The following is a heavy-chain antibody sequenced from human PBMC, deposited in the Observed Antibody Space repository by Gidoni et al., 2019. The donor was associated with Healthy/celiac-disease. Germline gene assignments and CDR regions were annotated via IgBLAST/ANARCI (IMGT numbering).Heavy chain of an antibody. V-gene: IGHV3-9*01. Sequence: EVQLVESGGGLVQPGRSLRLSCAASGFTFADNAMHWVLQAPGKGLEWVSGISWNSGSIGYADSVKGRFTISRDNAKNSLYLQMNSLRAEDTALYYCAKEVYGSGSYYVPHAFDIWGQGTMVTVSS. D-gene: IGHD3-10*01. CDR2: ISWNSGSI. CDR3: AKEVYGSGSYYVPHAFDI. CDR1: GFTFADNA. J-gene: IGHJ3*02.